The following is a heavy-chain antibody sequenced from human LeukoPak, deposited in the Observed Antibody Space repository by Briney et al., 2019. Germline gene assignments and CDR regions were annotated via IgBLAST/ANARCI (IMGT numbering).Heavy chain of an antibody. D-gene: IGHD3-22*01. V-gene: IGHV4-4*07. Sequence: PSETLSLTGSGSGGSISSYYWSWLRQPAGKGLEWIGRIYTSGSTNYNPSLKSRVTMSVDTSKNQFSLKLSSVTAADTAVYYCARGRYYDSSGYDGDYFDYWGQGTLVTVSS. J-gene: IGHJ4*02. CDR3: ARGRYYDSSGYDGDYFDY. CDR1: GGSISSYY. CDR2: IYTSGST.